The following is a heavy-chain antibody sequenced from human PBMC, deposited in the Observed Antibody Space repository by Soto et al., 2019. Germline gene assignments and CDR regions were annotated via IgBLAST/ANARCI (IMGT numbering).Heavy chain of an antibody. CDR1: GFTFSSYA. D-gene: IGHD6-6*01. Sequence: PGGSLRLSCAASGFTFSSYAMSWVRQAPGKGLEWVSAISGSGGSTYYADSVKGRFTISRDNSKNTLYLQMNSLRAEDTAVYYCAKTKPSIAARDYYFDYWGQGTLVTVSS. CDR3: AKTKPSIAARDYYFDY. V-gene: IGHV3-23*01. J-gene: IGHJ4*02. CDR2: ISGSGGST.